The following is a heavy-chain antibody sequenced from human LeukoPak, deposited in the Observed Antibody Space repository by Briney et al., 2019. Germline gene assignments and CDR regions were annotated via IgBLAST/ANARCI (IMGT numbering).Heavy chain of an antibody. V-gene: IGHV1-2*02. CDR3: ARAIPHTDILTGYYLNYYYMDV. CDR2: INPSSGGT. Sequence: ASVKVSCKASGYTFTGYYMHWVRQAPGQGLEWMGWINPSSGGTNYAQKFQGRVTMTRDTSISTAYMELSRLRSDDTAVYYCARAIPHTDILTGYYLNYYYMDVWGKGTTVTISS. J-gene: IGHJ6*03. CDR1: GYTFTGYY. D-gene: IGHD3-9*01.